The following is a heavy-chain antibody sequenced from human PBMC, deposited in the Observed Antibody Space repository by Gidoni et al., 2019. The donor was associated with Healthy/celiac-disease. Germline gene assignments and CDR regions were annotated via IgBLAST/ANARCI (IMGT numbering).Heavy chain of an antibody. Sequence: QVQLVESGGGVVQPGRSLRLSCAASGFTFSSYGMHWVRQAPGKGLEWVAVISYDGSNKYYADSVKGRFTISRDNSKNTLYLQMNSLRAEDTAVYYCAKNPSDSNYGWYFDLWGRGTLVTVSS. CDR3: AKNPSDSNYGWYFDL. CDR1: GFTFSSYG. V-gene: IGHV3-30*18. J-gene: IGHJ2*01. CDR2: ISYDGSNK. D-gene: IGHD4-4*01.